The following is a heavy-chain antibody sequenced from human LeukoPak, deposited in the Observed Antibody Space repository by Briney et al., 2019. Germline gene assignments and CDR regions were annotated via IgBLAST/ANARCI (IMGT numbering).Heavy chain of an antibody. J-gene: IGHJ4*02. V-gene: IGHV4-59*01. Sequence: SETLSLTCTVSGGSISTYYWSWIRQPPGKGLEWIGYIYYSGSTNYNPSLKSRVTISVDTSKNQFSLKLSSLTAADTAVHYCARDPGYYWGQGTLVTVSS. CDR2: IYYSGST. CDR1: GGSISTYY. D-gene: IGHD3-10*01. CDR3: ARDPGYY.